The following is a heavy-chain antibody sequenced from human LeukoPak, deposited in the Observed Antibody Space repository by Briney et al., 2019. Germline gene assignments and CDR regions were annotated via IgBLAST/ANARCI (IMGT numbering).Heavy chain of an antibody. CDR1: GFTVSSNY. D-gene: IGHD3-10*01. CDR3: AREAPTAVYGSGSYYTPIFDY. CDR2: IDSGGST. J-gene: IGHJ4*02. V-gene: IGHV3-53*01. Sequence: GGSLRLSCAASGFTVSSNYMSWVRQAPGKGLEWVSVIDSGGSTYYADSVKGRFTISRDNSKNTLYLQMNSRRAEDTAVYYCAREAPTAVYGSGSYYTPIFDYWGQGALVTVSS.